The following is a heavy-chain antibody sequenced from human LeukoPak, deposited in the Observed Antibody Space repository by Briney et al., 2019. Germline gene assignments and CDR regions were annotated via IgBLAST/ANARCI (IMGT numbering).Heavy chain of an antibody. J-gene: IGHJ4*02. CDR3: ARVTRRDGSLYFDY. CDR1: GGSISSGDYY. Sequence: SQTLSLTCTVSGGSISSGDYYWSWIRQPPGKGPEWIGYIYYSGSTYYNPSLKSRVTISVDTSKNQFSLKLSSVTAADTAVYYCARVTRRDGSLYFDYWGQGTLVTVSS. CDR2: IYYSGST. D-gene: IGHD5-24*01. V-gene: IGHV4-30-4*08.